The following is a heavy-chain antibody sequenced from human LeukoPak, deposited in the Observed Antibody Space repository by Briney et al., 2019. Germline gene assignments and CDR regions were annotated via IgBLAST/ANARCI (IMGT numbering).Heavy chain of an antibody. CDR2: MNPNSGNT. V-gene: IGHV1-8*01. CDR3: ARVVVRGVMCIGY. Sequence: GASVKVSCKASGYTFTSYDINWVRQATGQGLEWMGWMNPNSGNTGYAQKFQGRVTMTRNTAISTAYMELSRMRSEDAAVYYCARVVVRGVMCIGYWGQGTLVTVSS. D-gene: IGHD3-10*01. CDR1: GYTFTSYD. J-gene: IGHJ4*02.